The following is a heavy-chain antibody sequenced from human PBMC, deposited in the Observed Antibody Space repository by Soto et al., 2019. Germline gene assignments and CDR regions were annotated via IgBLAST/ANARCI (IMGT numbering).Heavy chain of an antibody. Sequence: GGSLRLSCAASGFTFSSYSMNWVRQAPGKGLEWVSYISSSSSTIYYADSVKGRFTISRDNAKNSLYLQMNSLRDEDTAVYYCAREGVVPADPGWFDPWGQGTLVTVSS. D-gene: IGHD2-2*01. J-gene: IGHJ5*02. CDR1: GFTFSSYS. CDR2: ISSSSSTI. V-gene: IGHV3-48*02. CDR3: AREGVVPADPGWFDP.